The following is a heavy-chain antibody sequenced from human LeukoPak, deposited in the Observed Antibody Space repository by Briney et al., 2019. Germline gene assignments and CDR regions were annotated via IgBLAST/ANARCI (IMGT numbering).Heavy chain of an antibody. V-gene: IGHV3-30*04. D-gene: IGHD6-19*01. CDR3: AKDTGSYSSGWYTSFDY. J-gene: IGHJ4*02. CDR1: GFTFSSYA. CDR2: ISYDGSNK. Sequence: GGSLRLSCAASGFTFSSYAMHWVRQAPGKGLEWVAVISYDGSNKYYADSVKGRFTISRDNSKNTLYLQMNSLRAEDAAVYYCAKDTGSYSSGWYTSFDYWGQGTLVTVSS.